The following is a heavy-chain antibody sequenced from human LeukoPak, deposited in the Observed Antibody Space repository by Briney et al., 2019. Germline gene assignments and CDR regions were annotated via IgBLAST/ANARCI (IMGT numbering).Heavy chain of an antibody. D-gene: IGHD5-18*01. V-gene: IGHV3-66*01. CDR2: IYSGGGT. CDR3: ARGGNLYSYGLDY. J-gene: IGHJ4*02. CDR1: RITVSANY. Sequence: GGSLTLSCAASRITVSANYMSWVRQAPGKGPEWVSGIYSGGGTYYADPVKGRFTISRDNSKNTLYLQMNCLRADDTAVYYCARGGNLYSYGLDYWGQGTLVTVSS.